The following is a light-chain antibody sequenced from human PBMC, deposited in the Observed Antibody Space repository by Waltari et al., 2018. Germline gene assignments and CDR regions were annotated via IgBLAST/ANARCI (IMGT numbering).Light chain of an antibody. V-gene: IGKV3-11*01. CDR3: QQRSNWPRALT. CDR2: DAS. J-gene: IGKJ4*01. Sequence: EIVLTQSPATLSLSPGERATLSCRASQSVSSYLAWYQQKPGQAPGLLIYDASNRATGIPARLSGSGSGTDFTLTISSLEPEDFAVYYCQQRSNWPRALTFGGGTKVEIK. CDR1: QSVSSY.